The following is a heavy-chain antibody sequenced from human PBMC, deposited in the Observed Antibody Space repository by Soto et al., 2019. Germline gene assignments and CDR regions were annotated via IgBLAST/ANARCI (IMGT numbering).Heavy chain of an antibody. D-gene: IGHD6-13*01. CDR2: ISGSGGST. CDR3: AKTPLYSIAAAGLIFYY. Sequence: GGSLRLSCAASGFTFSSYSMSWVRQAPGKGLEWVSAISGSGGSTYYADSVKGRFTISRDNSKNTLYLQMNSLRAEDTAVYYCAKTPLYSIAAAGLIFYYWGQGTLVTVSS. J-gene: IGHJ4*02. CDR1: GFTFSSYS. V-gene: IGHV3-23*01.